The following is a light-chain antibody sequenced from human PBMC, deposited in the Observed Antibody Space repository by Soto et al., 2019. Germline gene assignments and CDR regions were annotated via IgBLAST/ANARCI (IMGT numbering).Light chain of an antibody. CDR2: HAS. J-gene: IGKJ1*01. V-gene: IGKV1-5*01. CDR1: QSINNW. CDR3: QQYMSYS. Sequence: DIQMTQSPSTLSASVGDRVTITCRASQSINNWLAWYQLKPGKAPKLLIYHASTLESGVPSRFSGSGSGTEFTLTISSLQPDDFATYYCQQYMSYSFGQGTKVEIK.